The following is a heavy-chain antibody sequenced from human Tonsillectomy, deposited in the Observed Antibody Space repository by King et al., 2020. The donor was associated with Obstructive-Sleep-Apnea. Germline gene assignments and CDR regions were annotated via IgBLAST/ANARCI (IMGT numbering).Heavy chain of an antibody. V-gene: IGHV3-7*01. CDR3: ARALYDYGDYGNWFDP. CDR1: GFTFSNYW. D-gene: IGHD4-17*01. J-gene: IGHJ5*02. CDR2: IKQYGSEK. Sequence: VQLVQSGGGLVQPGGSLRLSCAASGFTFSNYWMSWVRQAPGKGLEWVANIKQYGSEKYYVDSVKGQFTISRDNAKNSLNLQMNSLRAEDTAVYYCARALYDYGDYGNWFDPWGQGTLVTVSS.